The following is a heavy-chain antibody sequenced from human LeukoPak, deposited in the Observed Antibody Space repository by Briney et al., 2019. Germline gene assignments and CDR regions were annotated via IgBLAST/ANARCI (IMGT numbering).Heavy chain of an antibody. D-gene: IGHD1-14*01. V-gene: IGHV4-34*01. CDR3: AREGPDYWFDP. J-gene: IGHJ5*02. Sequence: SETLSLTCAVYGGSFGGYYWSWIRQPPGKGLEWIGEINHSGSTNYNPSLKSRVTISVDASKNQFSLKLSSVTAADTAVYYCAREGPDYWFDPWGQGTLVTVSS. CDR2: INHSGST. CDR1: GGSFGGYY.